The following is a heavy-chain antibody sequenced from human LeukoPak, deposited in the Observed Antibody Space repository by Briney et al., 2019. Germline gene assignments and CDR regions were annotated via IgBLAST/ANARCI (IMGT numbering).Heavy chain of an antibody. J-gene: IGHJ2*01. CDR1: GFTFNAYY. CDR2: INPNTGDT. Sequence: ASVKVSCKASGFTFNAYYIHWVRQAPGQGLEWMGWINPNTGDTHFAQKFQGRVAMTRDTPLSTAYMDLSRLTSDDTAVFYCARDWPGISLHFDLWGRGTLITVS. CDR3: ARDWPGISLHFDL. D-gene: IGHD2-15*01. V-gene: IGHV1-2*02.